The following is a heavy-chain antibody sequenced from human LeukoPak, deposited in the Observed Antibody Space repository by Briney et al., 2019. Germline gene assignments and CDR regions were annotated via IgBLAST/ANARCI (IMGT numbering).Heavy chain of an antibody. CDR3: ARGGSSGWYTRGAFDI. Sequence: ASVKVSCKTSGYNFIDFYLHWVRQAPGQGLEWMAWIHPKWLGTQSAQKFKGRLTMTVDTSISTAYMDLRSLRSDDAAIYYCARGGSSGWYTRGAFDIWGQGTVVTVSS. CDR2: IHPKWLGT. V-gene: IGHV1-2*02. CDR1: GYNFIDFY. J-gene: IGHJ3*02. D-gene: IGHD6-19*01.